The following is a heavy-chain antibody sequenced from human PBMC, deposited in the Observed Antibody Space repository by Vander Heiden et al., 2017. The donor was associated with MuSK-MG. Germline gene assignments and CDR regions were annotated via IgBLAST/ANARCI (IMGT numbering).Heavy chain of an antibody. Sequence: QVQLVQSGAEVKKPGSSVKVSCKASGGTFSRYAISWVRQAPGQGLEWMGGIIPIFGTANYAQKFQGRVTITADESTSTAYMELSSLRSEDTAVYYCARDQSDDYYDSSGYRLWGQGTLVTVSS. V-gene: IGHV1-69*12. D-gene: IGHD3-22*01. CDR1: GGTFSRYA. CDR3: ARDQSDDYYDSSGYRL. J-gene: IGHJ4*02. CDR2: IIPIFGTA.